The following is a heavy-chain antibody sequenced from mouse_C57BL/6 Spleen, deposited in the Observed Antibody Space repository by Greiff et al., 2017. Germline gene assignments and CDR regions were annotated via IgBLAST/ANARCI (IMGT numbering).Heavy chain of an antibody. J-gene: IGHJ2*01. CDR2: IDPETGGT. V-gene: IGHV1-15*01. CDR1: GYTFTDYE. Sequence: QVQLKESGAELVRPGASVTLSCKASGYTFTDYEMHWVKQTPVHGLEWIGAIDPETGGTAYNQKFKGKAILTADKSSSTAYMELRILTSEDSDVYDCTRPYSYIDYWGQGTTLTVSS. D-gene: IGHD2-10*01. CDR3: TRPYSYIDY.